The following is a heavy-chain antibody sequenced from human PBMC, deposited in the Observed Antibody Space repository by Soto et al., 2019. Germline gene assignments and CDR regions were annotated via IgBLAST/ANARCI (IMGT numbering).Heavy chain of an antibody. CDR1: GGSVTNINYY. CDR3: ARKQQLASYYFDY. D-gene: IGHD6-13*01. J-gene: IGHJ4*02. V-gene: IGHV4-39*07. Sequence: SETLSLTCTVSGGSVTNINYYWGWVRQPPGKGLEWIGCLHYVGSTNYNPSLTSRVTISVDTSKNQFSLKLSSVTAADTAVYYCARKQQLASYYFDYWGQGTLVTVSS. CDR2: LHYVGST.